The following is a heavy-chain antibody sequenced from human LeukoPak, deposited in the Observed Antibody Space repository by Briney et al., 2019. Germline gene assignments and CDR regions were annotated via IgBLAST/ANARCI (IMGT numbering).Heavy chain of an antibody. CDR2: IYYSGST. V-gene: IGHV4-39*01. CDR1: GGSISSSSYY. CDR3: ARGGTDSSSWYYFDY. Sequence: PSEALSLTCTVSGGSISSSSYYWGWIRQPPGKGLEWTGSIYYSGSTYYNPSLKTRVTISVDTSKNQFSLQLSSVTAADTAVYYCARGGTDSSSWYYFDYWGQGTLVTVSS. D-gene: IGHD6-13*01. J-gene: IGHJ4*02.